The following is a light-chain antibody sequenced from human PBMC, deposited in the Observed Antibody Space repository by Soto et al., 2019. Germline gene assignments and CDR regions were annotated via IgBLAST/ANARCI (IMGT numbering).Light chain of an antibody. V-gene: IGKV3D-15*01. CDR2: GAA. Sequence: IVLTQSPATLSASPGESGPRSCRVSQSVSGNLAWYQQKPGQAPRLLIYGAATRATGIPARFSGRGSGTEFTLTITSLQSEDFAVYFCQQYNGWPWTFGQGAKVDIK. CDR3: QQYNGWPWT. J-gene: IGKJ1*01. CDR1: QSVSGN.